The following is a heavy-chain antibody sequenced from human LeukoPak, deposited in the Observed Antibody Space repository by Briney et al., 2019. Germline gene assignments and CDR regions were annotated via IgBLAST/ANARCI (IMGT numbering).Heavy chain of an antibody. CDR3: ARWIVPVVD. D-gene: IGHD2-15*01. CDR2: IYYFGNT. CDR1: GVSISGSSFS. J-gene: IGHJ4*02. Sequence: PSETLSLTCTVSGVSISGSSFSWGWIRQSPGKGLEWIGSIYYFGNTYHNPSLKSRVTISVDTSKNQFSLNLRSVTAADTAVFFCARWIVPVVDWGQGILVTVSP. V-gene: IGHV4-39*01.